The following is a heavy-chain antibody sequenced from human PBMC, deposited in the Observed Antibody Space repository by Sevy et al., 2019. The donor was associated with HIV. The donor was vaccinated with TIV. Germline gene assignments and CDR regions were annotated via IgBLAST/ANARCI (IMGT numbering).Heavy chain of an antibody. Sequence: SETLSLTCAVYGGSFSGYYWNWIRQPPGKGLEWIGEINHSGSTHYNPSLKSRITISVDTSKNQFSLRLNSVTAADTAVYYCARAPPVVVVPGAPSWFDXWGQGTLVTVSS. V-gene: IGHV4-34*01. J-gene: IGHJ5*02. CDR2: INHSGST. CDR1: GGSFSGYY. CDR3: ARAPPVVVVPGAPSWFDX. D-gene: IGHD2-2*01.